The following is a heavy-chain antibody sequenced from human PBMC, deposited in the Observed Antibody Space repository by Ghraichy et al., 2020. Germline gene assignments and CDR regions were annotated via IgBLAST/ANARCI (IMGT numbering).Heavy chain of an antibody. CDR1: GFGFSSYA. V-gene: IGHV3-23*01. Sequence: LSLTCAASGFGFSSYAMTWVRQAPGKGLELVSAISGSGINTFYADSVKGRFTISRDNAKNTLYLQMNSLTVEDTAVYYCVREVDDFDIWGQGTVVTVSS. J-gene: IGHJ3*02. CDR2: ISGSGINT. CDR3: VREVDDFDI.